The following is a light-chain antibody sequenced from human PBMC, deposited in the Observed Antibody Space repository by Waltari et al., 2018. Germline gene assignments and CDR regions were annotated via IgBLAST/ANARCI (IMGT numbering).Light chain of an antibody. CDR2: RDN. V-gene: IGLV1-47*01. CDR3: AAWDHNLGNYV. J-gene: IGLJ1*01. Sequence: QSVLPQPPSASGTPGQRVPIPCSGTSPNAGSIYVYWYKQLPGTAPKLLIYRDNQRPSGVPDRFSGYKSGTSASLAISGLRSEDEADYYCAAWDHNLGNYVFGTGTKVTV. CDR1: SPNAGSIY.